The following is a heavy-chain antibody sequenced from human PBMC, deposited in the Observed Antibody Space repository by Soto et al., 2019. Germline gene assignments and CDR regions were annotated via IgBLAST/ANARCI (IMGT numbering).Heavy chain of an antibody. J-gene: IGHJ5*02. V-gene: IGHV1-18*01. Sequence: QVQLVQSGAEVKKPGASVKVSCKASGYTFTSYGISWVRQAPGQGLEWMGWISAYNGNTNYAQKLQGRVTMTTDTXTXTXSMELRSLRSDDTAVYYCARTGQPVAARQRYNWFDPWGQGTLVTVSS. CDR1: GYTFTSYG. D-gene: IGHD2-15*01. CDR3: ARTGQPVAARQRYNWFDP. CDR2: ISAYNGNT.